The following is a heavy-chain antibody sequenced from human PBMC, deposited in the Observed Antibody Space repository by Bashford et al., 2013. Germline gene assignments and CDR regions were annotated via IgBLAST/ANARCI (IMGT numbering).Heavy chain of an antibody. CDR2: MNPNSGNT. J-gene: IGHJ6*03. D-gene: IGHD4-17*01. CDR3: ARVYGDPYYYYYYMDV. V-gene: IGHV1-8*01. CDR1: GYTFTSYD. Sequence: ASVKVSCKASGYTFTSYDINWVRQATGQGLEWMGWMNPNSGNTGYAQKFQGRVTMTRNTSISTAYMELSSLRSEDTAVYYCARVYGDPYYYYYYMDVWGKGTTVTVSS.